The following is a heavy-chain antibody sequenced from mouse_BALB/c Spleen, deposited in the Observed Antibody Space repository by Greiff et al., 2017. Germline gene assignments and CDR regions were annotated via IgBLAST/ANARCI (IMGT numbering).Heavy chain of an antibody. CDR3: ARSGFDY. J-gene: IGHJ2*01. CDR2: ISSGGSYT. CDR1: GFTFSSYA. Sequence: EVKLVESGGGLVKPGGSLKLSCAASGFTFSSYAMSWVRQSPEKRLEWVAEISSGGSYTYYPDTVTGRFTISRDNAKNTLYLEMSSLRSEDTAMYYCARSGFDYWGQGTTLTVSS. V-gene: IGHV5-9-4*01.